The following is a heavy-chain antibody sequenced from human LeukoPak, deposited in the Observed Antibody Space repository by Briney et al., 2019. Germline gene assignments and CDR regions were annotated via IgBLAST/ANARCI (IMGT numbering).Heavy chain of an antibody. D-gene: IGHD5-24*01. V-gene: IGHV4-59*08. CDR2: ILYSGST. Sequence: PSETLSLTCTVSGGSISSYYWSWIRQPPGKGLEWIGYILYSGSTNYNPSLKSRVTISVDTSKNQFSLKLSSVTAADTAVYYCARQRDGYPTAWFDPWGQGTLVTVSS. CDR3: ARQRDGYPTAWFDP. J-gene: IGHJ5*02. CDR1: GGSISSYY.